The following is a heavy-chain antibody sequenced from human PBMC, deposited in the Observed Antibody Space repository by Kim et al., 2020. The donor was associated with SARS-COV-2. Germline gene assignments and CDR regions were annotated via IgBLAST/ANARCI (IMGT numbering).Heavy chain of an antibody. CDR2: IGVNGSDT. CDR1: GFTFSNYA. V-gene: IGHV3-23*01. D-gene: IGHD6-25*01. Sequence: GGSLRLSCAASGFTFSNYAMTWVRQAPGKGPEWVSTIGVNGSDTNHADSVKGRFTISRDNSKNTLYLQMSSMRVEDTAIYYCARGERGMVGWGQGTTVTV. J-gene: IGHJ6*02. CDR3: ARGERGMVG.